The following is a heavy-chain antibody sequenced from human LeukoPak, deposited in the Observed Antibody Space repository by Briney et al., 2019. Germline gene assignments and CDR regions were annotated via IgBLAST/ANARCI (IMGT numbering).Heavy chain of an antibody. V-gene: IGHV1-2*02. D-gene: IGHD1-26*01. J-gene: IGHJ3*02. CDR2: INPNSGGT. Sequence: ASVKVSCKASGYTFTSYDINWVRQAPGQGLEWMGWINPNSGGTNYAQKFQDRVTMTRDTSISTAYMELSRLRSDDTAVYYCARVRRDLSSGSYYASDAFDIWGQGTMVTVSS. CDR1: GYTFTSYD. CDR3: ARVRRDLSSGSYYASDAFDI.